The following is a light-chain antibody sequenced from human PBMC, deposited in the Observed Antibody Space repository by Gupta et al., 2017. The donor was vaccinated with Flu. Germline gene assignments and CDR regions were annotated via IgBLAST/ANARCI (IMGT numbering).Light chain of an antibody. CDR1: QGISSY. CDR3: QQVNSYPLT. Sequence: DIQLTQSPSFLSASVGERVTITCRASQGISSYLAWYQQKPGKAPKLLIYDASTLQSGVPSRFSGSGSGTEFTLTISSLQPEDFATYYCQQVNSYPLTFGQGTRLEIK. V-gene: IGKV1-9*01. CDR2: DAS. J-gene: IGKJ5*01.